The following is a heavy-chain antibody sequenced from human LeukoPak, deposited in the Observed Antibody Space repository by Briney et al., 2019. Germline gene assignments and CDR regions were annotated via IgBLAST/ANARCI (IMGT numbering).Heavy chain of an antibody. CDR1: GFTFSSYA. J-gene: IGHJ4*02. V-gene: IGHV3-23*01. CDR2: ISGSGGST. CDR3: EKKGAVGWELPYNDY. Sequence: GGSLRLSCAASGFTFSSYAMSWVRQAPGGGLEWVSAISGSGGSTYYSDSVKGRFTIFRNNTKNTLYQQMNSERAEDTAVSYCEKKGAVGWELPYNDYWGQGTLVTVSS. D-gene: IGHD1-26*01.